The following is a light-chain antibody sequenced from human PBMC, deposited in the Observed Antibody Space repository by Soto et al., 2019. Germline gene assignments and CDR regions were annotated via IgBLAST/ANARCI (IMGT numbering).Light chain of an antibody. CDR2: DAS. V-gene: IGKV1-5*01. Sequence: EIQMTQSPSTLPASVGDRVTITCRASQSISSWLAWYQQKPGKAPKLLIYDASSLESGVPSRFSGSGSGTEFTLTISSLQPDDFATYYCQQYNSYSPTFGRGTKVDIK. CDR1: QSISSW. CDR3: QQYNSYSPT. J-gene: IGKJ1*01.